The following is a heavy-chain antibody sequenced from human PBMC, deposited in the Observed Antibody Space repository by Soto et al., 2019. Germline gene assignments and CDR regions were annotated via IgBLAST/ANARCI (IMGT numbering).Heavy chain of an antibody. CDR1: GFSLSTTGVG. Sequence: QITLKESGPTLVKPTQTLTLTCTFSGFSLSTTGVGVGWIRQPPGKALEWLALIYWDDDKRYNPSLNNRLTLTKDTSKNPVVLAMPNMDPVDTATYYCVQSRCGGDCLQSYSSHSYYGLDVWGQGTTVTVSS. J-gene: IGHJ6*02. CDR3: VQSRCGGDCLQSYSSHSYYGLDV. V-gene: IGHV2-5*02. D-gene: IGHD2-21*02. CDR2: IYWDDDK.